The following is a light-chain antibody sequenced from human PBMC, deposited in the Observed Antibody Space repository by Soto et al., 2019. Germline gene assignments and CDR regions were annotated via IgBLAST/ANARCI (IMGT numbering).Light chain of an antibody. Sequence: QSVLTQPPSVSGAPGQWVTISCTGSSSNIGAGYDVHWYQQLPGTAPKLLIYGNSNRPSGVPDRFSGSKSGTSASLAITGLQAEDEADYYCQSYDSSPSYVFGTGTKVTVL. CDR3: QSYDSSPSYV. V-gene: IGLV1-40*01. CDR1: SSNIGAGYD. J-gene: IGLJ1*01. CDR2: GNS.